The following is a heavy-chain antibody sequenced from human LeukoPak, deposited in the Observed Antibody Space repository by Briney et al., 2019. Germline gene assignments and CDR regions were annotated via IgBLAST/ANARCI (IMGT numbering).Heavy chain of an antibody. CDR2: VSYTGIP. J-gene: IGHJ4*02. CDR1: GGSVSSYY. Sequence: SETLSLTCTVSGGSVSSYYWSWIRQPPGEGLEWIGYVSYTGIPTYNPSLKSRVTISLDTSKSQFSLQLSSVTAADTAVYYCATQQWIGTFHYWGQGALVTVSS. D-gene: IGHD3-10*01. V-gene: IGHV4-59*02. CDR3: ATQQWIGTFHY.